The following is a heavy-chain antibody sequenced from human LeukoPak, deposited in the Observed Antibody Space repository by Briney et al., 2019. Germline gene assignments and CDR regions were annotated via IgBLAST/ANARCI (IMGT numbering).Heavy chain of an antibody. CDR3: ARGAPYSSSWYANDAFDI. V-gene: IGHV6-1*01. D-gene: IGHD6-13*01. CDR2: TYYRSKWYN. CDR1: GDSVSSNSAA. Sequence: SQTLSLTCAISGDSVSSNSAAWNWIRQSPSRGLEWLGRTYYRSKWYNDYAVSVKSRITINPDTSKNQFSLQLNSVTPGDTAVYYCARGAPYSSSWYANDAFDIWGQGTMVTVSS. J-gene: IGHJ3*02.